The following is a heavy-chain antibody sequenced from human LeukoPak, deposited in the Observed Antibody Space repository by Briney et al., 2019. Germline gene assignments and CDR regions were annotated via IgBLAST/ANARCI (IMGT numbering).Heavy chain of an antibody. D-gene: IGHD2-15*01. V-gene: IGHV4-4*07. CDR2: IYTSGST. CDR1: GGFISSYY. CDR3: ASECSGGSCYEGGY. J-gene: IGHJ4*02. Sequence: SETLSLTCTVSGGFISSYYWSWIRQPAGKGLEWIGRIYTSGSTNYNPSLKSRVTMSVDTSKNQFSLKLSSVTAADTAVYYCASECSGGSCYEGGYWGQGTLVTVSS.